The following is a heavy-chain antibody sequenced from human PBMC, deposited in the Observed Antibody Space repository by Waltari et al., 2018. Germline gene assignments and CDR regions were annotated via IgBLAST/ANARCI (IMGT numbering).Heavy chain of an antibody. Sequence: QVQLVQSGAEVKKPGASVKVSCKASGYTFTGYYMHWVRQATGQGLEWMGWINPNSGGTNYAQKFQGRVTMTRDTSISTAYMELSRLRSDDTAVYYCARKLGSSWGNDAFDIWGQGTMVTVSS. V-gene: IGHV1-2*02. CDR1: GYTFTGYY. CDR2: INPNSGGT. CDR3: ARKLGSSWGNDAFDI. J-gene: IGHJ3*02. D-gene: IGHD6-13*01.